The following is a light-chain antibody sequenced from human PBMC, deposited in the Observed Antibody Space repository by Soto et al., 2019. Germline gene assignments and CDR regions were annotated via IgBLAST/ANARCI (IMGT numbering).Light chain of an antibody. V-gene: IGKV4-1*01. Sequence: DIVMTQSPDSLAVSLGERATINCKSSQSILSSSANRYYLAWFQQKPGQPPKLLIYDSSTRESGVPDRFSGSGSGTDFTLTISNLQAEDVADYYCQQYLGAPLTFGGGTKAQIK. J-gene: IGKJ4*01. CDR2: DSS. CDR3: QQYLGAPLT. CDR1: QSILSSSANRYY.